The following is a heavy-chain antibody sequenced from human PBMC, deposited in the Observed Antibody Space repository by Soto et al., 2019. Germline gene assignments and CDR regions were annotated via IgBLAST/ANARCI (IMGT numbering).Heavy chain of an antibody. J-gene: IGHJ4*02. V-gene: IGHV4-59*01. D-gene: IGHD2-2*01. CDR3: ARSKYQNGYDPFDY. CDR2: IYYSGST. CDR1: GGSISIYY. Sequence: SETLSLTCTVSGGSISIYYWSWIRQPPGKGLGWIGYIYYSGSTNYNPSLKSRVTISVDTSKNQFSLKLSSVTAADTAVYYCARSKYQNGYDPFDYWGQGTLVTVSS.